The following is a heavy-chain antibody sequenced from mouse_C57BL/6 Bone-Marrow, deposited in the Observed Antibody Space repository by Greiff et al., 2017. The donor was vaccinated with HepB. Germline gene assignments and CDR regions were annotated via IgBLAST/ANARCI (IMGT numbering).Heavy chain of an antibody. Sequence: EVMLVESGGGLVKPGGSLKLSCAASGFTFSSYAMSWVRQTPEKRLEWVATISDGGSYTYYPDNVKGRFTISRDNAKNNLYLQMSHLKSEDTALYYCARDTVVGYYFDYWGQGTTLTVSS. CDR3: ARDTVVGYYFDY. V-gene: IGHV5-4*01. CDR1: GFTFSSYA. CDR2: ISDGGSYT. J-gene: IGHJ2*01. D-gene: IGHD1-1*01.